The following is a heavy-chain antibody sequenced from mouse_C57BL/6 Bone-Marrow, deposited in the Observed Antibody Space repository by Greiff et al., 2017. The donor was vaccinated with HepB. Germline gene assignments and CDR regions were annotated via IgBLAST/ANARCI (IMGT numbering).Heavy chain of an antibody. CDR1: GYAFSSSW. J-gene: IGHJ2*01. Sequence: QVQLKESGPELVKPGASVKISCKASGYAFSSSWMNWVKQRPGKGLEWIGRIYPGDGDTNYNGKFKGKATLTADKSSSTAYMQLSSLTSEDSAVYFCAREYGNFHYWGQGTTLTVSS. D-gene: IGHD2-10*02. CDR3: AREYGNFHY. V-gene: IGHV1-82*01. CDR2: IYPGDGDT.